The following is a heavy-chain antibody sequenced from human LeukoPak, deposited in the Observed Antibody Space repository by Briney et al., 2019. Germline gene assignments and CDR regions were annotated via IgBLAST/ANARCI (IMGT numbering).Heavy chain of an antibody. D-gene: IGHD3-22*01. CDR1: GFTFSNAW. CDR2: IKRKSEGGTT. CDR3: TTGVDQYYYDTSGYYWFDP. J-gene: IGHJ5*02. V-gene: IGHV3-15*01. Sequence: GGSLRLSCAASGFTFSNAWMSWVRQAPGKGLEWVGRIKRKSEGGTTDYAAPVKGRFTISRDDSKNTLYLQMNSLKTEDTAVYSCTTGVDQYYYDTSGYYWFDPWGQGTLVTVSS.